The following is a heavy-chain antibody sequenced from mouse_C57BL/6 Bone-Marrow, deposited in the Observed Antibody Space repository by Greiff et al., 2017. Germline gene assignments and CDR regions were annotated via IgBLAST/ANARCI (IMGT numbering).Heavy chain of an antibody. Sequence: EVQLQQSGPELVKPGASVKISCKASGYTFTDYYMNWVKQSHGKSLEWIGDINPNNGGTSYNQKFKGKATLTVDKSSSTAHMELRSLTSEDSAVYYCAIGDSSGYLFDYWGQGTTLTVSS. CDR3: AIGDSSGYLFDY. D-gene: IGHD3-2*02. J-gene: IGHJ2*01. V-gene: IGHV1-26*01. CDR2: INPNNGGT. CDR1: GYTFTDYY.